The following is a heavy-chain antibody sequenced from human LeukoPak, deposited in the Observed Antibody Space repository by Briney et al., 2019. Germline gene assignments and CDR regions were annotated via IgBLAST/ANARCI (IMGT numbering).Heavy chain of an antibody. CDR2: INHSGST. V-gene: IGHV4-34*01. J-gene: IGHJ4*02. Sequence: SETLSLTCAVYGGSFSGYYWSWIRQPPGKGLEWIGEINHSGSTNYNPSLKSRVNISVETSKNQFSLKLNSVTGADTAVYYCARNRRYGGKNYYLDYWGEGTLGTPSS. CDR1: GGSFSGYY. D-gene: IGHD4-23*01. CDR3: ARNRRYGGKNYYLDY.